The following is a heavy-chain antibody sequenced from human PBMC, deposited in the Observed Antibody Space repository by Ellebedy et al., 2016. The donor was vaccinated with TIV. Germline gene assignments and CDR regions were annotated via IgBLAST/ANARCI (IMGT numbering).Heavy chain of an antibody. D-gene: IGHD5-12*01. CDR2: IYSGGNT. Sequence: GESLKISCAVSGFIVSTKYMSWVRQAPGKGLEWVSVIYSGGNTHYAESVKGRFTISRDNSKNTVYLQMNSLRAEDTAVYYCAKDLGYSGYDGIDYWGQGTLVTVSS. CDR3: AKDLGYSGYDGIDY. J-gene: IGHJ4*02. CDR1: GFIVSTKY. V-gene: IGHV3-53*01.